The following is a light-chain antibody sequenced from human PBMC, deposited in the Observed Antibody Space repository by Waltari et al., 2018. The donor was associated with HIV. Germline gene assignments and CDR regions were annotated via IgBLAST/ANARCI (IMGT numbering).Light chain of an antibody. CDR1: SSDIGNNY. V-gene: IGLV1-51*01. CDR2: DNT. CDR3: GTWDSGLSVVV. J-gene: IGLJ2*01. Sequence: QSVLTQPRSVSAAPGQTVTISCSGSSSDIGNNYVSWYQQVQGTAPKLLIYDNTERPSGMPDRCSGSKSGTSATLGITGLQTGDEADYYCGTWDSGLSVVVFGGGTKLTVL.